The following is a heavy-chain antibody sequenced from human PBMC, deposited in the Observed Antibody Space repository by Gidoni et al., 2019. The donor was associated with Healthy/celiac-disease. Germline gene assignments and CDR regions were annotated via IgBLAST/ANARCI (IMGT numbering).Heavy chain of an antibody. Sequence: EVQLVESGGGLVQPGRSLRLSCAASGFTFDDYAMHWVRQAPGKGLEWVSGISWNSGSIGYADSVKGRFTISRDNAKNSLYLQMNSLRAEDTALYYCAKDPGSGSYWSFFDLWGRGTLVTVSS. CDR1: GFTFDDYA. V-gene: IGHV3-9*01. CDR2: ISWNSGSI. CDR3: AKDPGSGSYWSFFDL. J-gene: IGHJ2*01. D-gene: IGHD1-26*01.